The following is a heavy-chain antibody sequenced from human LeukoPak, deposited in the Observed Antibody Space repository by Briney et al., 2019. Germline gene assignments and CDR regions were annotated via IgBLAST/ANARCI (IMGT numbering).Heavy chain of an antibody. D-gene: IGHD6-19*01. CDR1: GFTFGSYW. J-gene: IGHJ4*02. CDR2: INSDGSST. Sequence: GGSLRLSCAASGFTFGSYWMHWVRQAPGKGLVWVSRINSDGSSTSYADSVKGRFTISRDNAKNTLYLQMNSLRAEDTAVYYCARAKVAVAGTFGYWGQGTLVTVSS. V-gene: IGHV3-74*01. CDR3: ARAKVAVAGTFGY.